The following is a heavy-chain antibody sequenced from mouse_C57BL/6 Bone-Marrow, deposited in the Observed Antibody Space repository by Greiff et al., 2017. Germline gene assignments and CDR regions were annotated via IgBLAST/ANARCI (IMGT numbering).Heavy chain of an antibody. J-gene: IGHJ2*01. Sequence: VQLQQPGAELVRPGTSVKLSCKASGYTFTSYWMHWVKQRPGQGLEWIGVIDPSDSYTNYNQKFKGKATLTVDTSSSTAYMQRSSLTSEDSAVYYCAILLRCFDYWGQGTTLTVSS. CDR1: GYTFTSYW. V-gene: IGHV1-59*01. CDR3: AILLRCFDY. D-gene: IGHD1-1*01. CDR2: IDPSDSYT.